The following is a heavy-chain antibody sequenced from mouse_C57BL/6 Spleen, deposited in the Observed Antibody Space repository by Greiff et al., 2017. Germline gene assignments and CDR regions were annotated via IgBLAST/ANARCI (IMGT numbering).Heavy chain of an antibody. V-gene: IGHV7-3*01. CDR1: GFTFTDYY. CDR2: IRNKANGYTT. D-gene: IGHD2-1*01. J-gene: IGHJ1*03. CDR3: ARLYGNYVWYFDV. Sequence: EVKLQESGGGLVQPGGSLSLSCAASGFTFTDYYMSWVRQPPGKALEWLGFIRNKANGYTTEYSASVKGRFTISRDNSQIILYLQMDALRAEGSATYYCARLYGNYVWYFDVWGTGTTVTVSS.